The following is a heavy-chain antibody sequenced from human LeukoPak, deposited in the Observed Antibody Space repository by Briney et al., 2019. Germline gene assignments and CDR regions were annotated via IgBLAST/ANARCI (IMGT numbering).Heavy chain of an antibody. CDR2: ISSSSSYI. CDR1: GFTFSSYS. V-gene: IGHV3-21*01. J-gene: IGHJ6*02. CDR3: ARVYEGYYGMDV. D-gene: IGHD3-3*01. Sequence: GGSLRLSCAASGFTFSSYSMNWVRQAPGKGLEWVSSISSSSSYIYYADSVKGRFTISRDNAKNSLYLQMNSLRAEDTAVYYCARVYEGYYGMDVWGQGTTVTVSS.